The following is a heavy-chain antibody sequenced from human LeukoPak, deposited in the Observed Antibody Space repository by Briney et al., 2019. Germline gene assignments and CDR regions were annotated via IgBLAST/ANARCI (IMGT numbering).Heavy chain of an antibody. V-gene: IGHV1-8*03. CDR2: MNPYSGNT. J-gene: IGHJ4*02. CDR1: GYTFTSYD. Sequence: ASVKVSCKASGYTFTSYDINWVRQATGQGLEWMGYMNPYSGNTGYAQNFQGRVTLTRNTSISTAYMELSSLRSEDTAVYYCARSKKNWNFDYWGQGTLVTVPS. D-gene: IGHD1-1*01. CDR3: ARSKKNWNFDY.